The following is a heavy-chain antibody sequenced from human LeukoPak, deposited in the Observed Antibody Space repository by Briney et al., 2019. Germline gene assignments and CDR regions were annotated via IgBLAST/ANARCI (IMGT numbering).Heavy chain of an antibody. Sequence: KSSETLSLTCTVSGGSISSYYWSWIRQPPGKGLEWIGYIYYSGSTNYNPSLKSRVTISVDTSKNQFSLKLSSVTAADTAVYYCARHDCSGGSCYWRYWGQGTLVTFSS. CDR2: IYYSGST. V-gene: IGHV4-59*08. D-gene: IGHD2-15*01. J-gene: IGHJ4*02. CDR3: ARHDCSGGSCYWRY. CDR1: GGSISSYY.